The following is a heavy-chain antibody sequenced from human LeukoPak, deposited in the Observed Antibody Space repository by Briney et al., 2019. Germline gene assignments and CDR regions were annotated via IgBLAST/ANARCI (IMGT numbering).Heavy chain of an antibody. CDR2: ISRKSSTT. J-gene: IGHJ5*02. Sequence: GGSLRLSCEASGFTFSSYSMNWVRQAPGKGLEWASYISRKSSTTYYADSVKGRFTISRDNAKNSLDLQMNSLKAEDTASYYCARRSCSGGNCYRWFDLWGQGTLVTISS. CDR1: GFTFSSYS. D-gene: IGHD2-15*01. CDR3: ARRSCSGGNCYRWFDL. V-gene: IGHV3-48*04.